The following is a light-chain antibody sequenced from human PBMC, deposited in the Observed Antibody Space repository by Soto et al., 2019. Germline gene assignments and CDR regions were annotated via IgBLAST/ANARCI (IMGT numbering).Light chain of an antibody. CDR2: EGS. CDR1: SSDVGSYNL. Sequence: QSALTQPASVSGSPGQSITISCTGTSSDVGSYNLVSWYQQHPGKAPKLMIYEGSKRPSGVSNRFSGSKSGNTASLTISGLQAEDEADYYCCSYAGSSTLDYVFGTGTKVTV. V-gene: IGLV2-23*01. CDR3: CSYAGSSTLDYV. J-gene: IGLJ1*01.